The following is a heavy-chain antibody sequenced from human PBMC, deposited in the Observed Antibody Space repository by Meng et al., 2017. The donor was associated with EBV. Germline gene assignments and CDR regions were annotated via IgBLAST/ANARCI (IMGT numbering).Heavy chain of an antibody. D-gene: IGHD1-1*01. V-gene: IGHV4-4*02. CDR3: VGTRTGTPDY. CDR1: GGSIRSSNW. Sequence: VELQDAGPGPVKPSGTLALICAGSGGSIRSSNWWSWGLQRPGKGLEWIGEIYHSGSTNYNPSLKSRVTISVAKSKNQFSLKLSSVTAADTAVYYCVGTRTGTPDYWGQGTLVTVSS. CDR2: IYHSGST. J-gene: IGHJ4*02.